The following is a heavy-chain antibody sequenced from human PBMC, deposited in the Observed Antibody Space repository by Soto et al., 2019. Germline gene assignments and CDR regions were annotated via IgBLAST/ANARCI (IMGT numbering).Heavy chain of an antibody. D-gene: IGHD2-2*01. J-gene: IGHJ3*02. Sequence: GGPLRLSCAASGFTFSNAWMNWVRQAPGKGMEWVGRIKSKSVGGTTDYVAPVKGRFTISRDYSKNTLYLQMNSLKTEDTSVYYCTTASRSATYHSSDAFDIWGQGTMVTVSS. CDR1: GFTFSNAW. CDR3: TTASRSATYHSSDAFDI. CDR2: IKSKSVGGTT. V-gene: IGHV3-15*07.